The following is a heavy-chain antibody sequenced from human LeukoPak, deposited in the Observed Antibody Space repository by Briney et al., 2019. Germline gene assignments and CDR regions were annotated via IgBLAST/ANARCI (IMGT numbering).Heavy chain of an antibody. D-gene: IGHD3-22*01. J-gene: IGHJ6*02. CDR2: IKQDGSKK. V-gene: IGHV3-7*01. CDR1: GFPFSSYW. CDR3: ARVTDSSGYRPYYYGMDV. Sequence: GGSLRLSCVASGFPFSSYWMTWVRQAPGKGLEWVANIKQDGSKKSYVDSVKGRFTISRDNSKNTLYLQMNSLRAEDTAVYYCARVTDSSGYRPYYYGMDVWGQGTTVTVSS.